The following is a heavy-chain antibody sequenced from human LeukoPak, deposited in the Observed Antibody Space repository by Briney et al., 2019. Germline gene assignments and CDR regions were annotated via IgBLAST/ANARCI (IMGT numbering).Heavy chain of an antibody. CDR2: INHSGST. CDR3: ARAAPMVRGVPLDY. V-gene: IGHV4-34*01. CDR1: GGSFSGYY. Sequence: PSETLSLTCAVYGGSFSGYYWSWIRQPPGKGLEWIGEINHSGSTNYNPSLKSRVTISVDTSKNQFSLKLSSVTAADTAVYYCARAAPMVRGVPLDYWGRGTLVTVSS. J-gene: IGHJ4*02. D-gene: IGHD3-10*01.